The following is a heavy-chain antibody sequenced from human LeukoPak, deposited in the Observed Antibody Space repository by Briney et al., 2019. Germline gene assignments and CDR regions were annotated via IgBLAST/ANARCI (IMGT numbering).Heavy chain of an antibody. CDR3: ARERGDLAHDAGDY. CDR1: GGTFSSYA. Sequence: ASVKVSCKASGGTFSSYAISWVRQAPGQGLEWMGGIIPIFGTANYAQKFLGRVTITADESTSTAYMELSSLRSEDTAVYYCARERGDLAHDAGDYWGQGTLVTVSS. J-gene: IGHJ4*02. V-gene: IGHV1-69*13. D-gene: IGHD5-24*01. CDR2: IIPIFGTA.